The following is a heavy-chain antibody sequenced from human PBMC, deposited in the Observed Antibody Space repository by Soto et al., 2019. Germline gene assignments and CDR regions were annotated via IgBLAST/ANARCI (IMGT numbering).Heavy chain of an antibody. V-gene: IGHV4-30-4*01. Sequence: SETMSLTCTVSGASINSGAYYWSWIRQPPGRGLEWIGHIDHSGSTYYRPALSSRAGISVDSSKRQVPLKLSSVTAADTAGYYCARQEPAAPYYYYYGMDVWGQGTTVTVSS. CDR2: IDHSGST. D-gene: IGHD2-2*01. CDR1: GASINSGAYY. J-gene: IGHJ6*02. CDR3: ARQEPAAPYYYYYGMDV.